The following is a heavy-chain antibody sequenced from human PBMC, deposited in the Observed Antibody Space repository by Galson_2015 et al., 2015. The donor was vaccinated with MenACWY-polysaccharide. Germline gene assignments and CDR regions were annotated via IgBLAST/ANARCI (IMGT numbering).Heavy chain of an antibody. CDR3: AREGSRIVFHAFDV. J-gene: IGHJ3*01. Sequence: SLRLSCAGSGSRFSNSGIHWVRQAPGKGLEWVAVIQYDGSIKAYADSVKGRFTVSRDNSKNTLYLEMNSLRAEDTAVYYCAREGSRIVFHAFDVWGQGTMVIVSS. CDR2: IQYDGSIK. D-gene: IGHD2-15*01. V-gene: IGHV3-33*01. CDR1: GSRFSNSG.